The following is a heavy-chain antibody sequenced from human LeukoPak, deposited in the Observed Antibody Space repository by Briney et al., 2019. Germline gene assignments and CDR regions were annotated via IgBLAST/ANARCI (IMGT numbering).Heavy chain of an antibody. CDR3: AREAADDAFDI. Sequence: GGSLRLSCAASGFTFSSYSMNWVRQAPGKGLEWVSSISRSSSYTHYADSVKGRFTISRDNAKDSLYLQMNSLRAEDTAVYYCAREAADDAFDIWGQGTMVTVSS. CDR2: ISRSSSYT. CDR1: GFTFSSYS. V-gene: IGHV3-21*01. J-gene: IGHJ3*02. D-gene: IGHD6-13*01.